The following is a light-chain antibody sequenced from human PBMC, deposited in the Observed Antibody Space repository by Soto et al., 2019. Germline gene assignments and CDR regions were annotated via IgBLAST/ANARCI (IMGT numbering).Light chain of an antibody. Sequence: EIVLTQSPGTLSLSPGERATLSCRASRSVTANYLAWYQQKPGQAPRLLISGASTRATGISDRFSGSGSGTDFTLTISRLEPDDFAVYYCQHYGDSSWTFGQGTKVDIK. CDR3: QHYGDSSWT. V-gene: IGKV3-20*01. J-gene: IGKJ1*01. CDR2: GAS. CDR1: RSVTANY.